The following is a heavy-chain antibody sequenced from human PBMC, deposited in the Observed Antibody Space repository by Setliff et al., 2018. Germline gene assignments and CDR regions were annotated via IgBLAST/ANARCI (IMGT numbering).Heavy chain of an antibody. CDR2: ISTDGSSI. CDR3: ARVGSKPQLGWFDP. CDR1: GFTFSTYW. V-gene: IGHV3-74*03. J-gene: IGHJ5*02. Sequence: GGSLRLSCVTSGFTFSTYWMHWVRHAPGQGLVWVARISTDGSSITYADSVKGRFTISRDNASNTLYLQMNSLTAEDTAVYYCARVGSKPQLGWFDPWGQGTLVTVSS. D-gene: IGHD1-26*01.